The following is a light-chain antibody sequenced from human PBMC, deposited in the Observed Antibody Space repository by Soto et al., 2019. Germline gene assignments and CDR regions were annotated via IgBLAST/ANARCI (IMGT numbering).Light chain of an antibody. CDR1: MSLSSF. V-gene: IGKV3-11*01. J-gene: IGKJ4*01. Sequence: DIVWTHSPATLSLSPGERATLSCMPSMSLSSFLSGYQQSPGQAPRLHIDDASNTATGTTASFSGSGSETTFTISISSLEHEDFAVYYCQQRSNGLTFGRGTKVDIK. CDR3: QQRSNGLT. CDR2: DAS.